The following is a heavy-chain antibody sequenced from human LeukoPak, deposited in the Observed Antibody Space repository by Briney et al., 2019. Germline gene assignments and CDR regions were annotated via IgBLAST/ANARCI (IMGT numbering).Heavy chain of an antibody. CDR1: GFIFSNYA. D-gene: IGHD3-9*01. V-gene: IGHV3-23*01. Sequence: GASLRLSCAASGFIFSNYAMYWVRQAPGKGLEWFSAISGRSDNTYYADSVKGRFTLSRDSSKNKLYLQMTSLRADDTAVYYCAKWGDYDVLTGYYVSDFWGQGTLVTVSS. CDR2: ISGRSDNT. J-gene: IGHJ4*02. CDR3: AKWGDYDVLTGYYVSDF.